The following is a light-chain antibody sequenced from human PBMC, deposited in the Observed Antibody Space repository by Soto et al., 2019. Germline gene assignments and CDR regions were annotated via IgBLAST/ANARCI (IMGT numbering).Light chain of an antibody. CDR3: SSYTFSSTLVV. Sequence: QSALTQPASVSGSPVQSFTIACTGTSSDVGGYNFGSWFQQHPGKAPRLMIFQVNNRPSGVSDRFLGSKSGNTASLTTSGLQAEDEADYYCSSYTFSSTLVVFGGGTKLTVL. CDR2: QVN. V-gene: IGLV2-14*01. CDR1: SSDVGGYNF. J-gene: IGLJ3*02.